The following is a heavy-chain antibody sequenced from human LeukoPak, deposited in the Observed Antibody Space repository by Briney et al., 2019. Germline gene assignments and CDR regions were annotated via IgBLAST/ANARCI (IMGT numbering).Heavy chain of an antibody. CDR1: GYSFTSYW. CDR3: ARVRSPYYYDSSGYYFPDWFDP. D-gene: IGHD3-22*01. J-gene: IGHJ5*02. CDR2: IYPGDSDT. Sequence: GESLKISCKGSGYSFTSYWIGWVRQLPGKGLEWMGIIYPGDSDTRYSPSFQGQVTISADKSISTAYLQWSSLKASDTAMYYCARVRSPYYYDSSGYYFPDWFDPWGQGTLVTVSS. V-gene: IGHV5-51*01.